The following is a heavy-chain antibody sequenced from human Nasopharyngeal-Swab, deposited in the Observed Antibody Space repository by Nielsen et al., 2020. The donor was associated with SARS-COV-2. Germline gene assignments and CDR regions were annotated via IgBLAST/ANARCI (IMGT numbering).Heavy chain of an antibody. Sequence: PGKALEWLAVIFWDDDKWYSPSLEGRLTITKDTTKNQVVLRMTNVDPVDTGTYYCARVDVSGFHYYGLDVWGQGTTVTVSS. D-gene: IGHD5-12*01. CDR3: ARVDVSGFHYYGLDV. V-gene: IGHV2-5*02. CDR2: IFWDDDK. J-gene: IGHJ6*02.